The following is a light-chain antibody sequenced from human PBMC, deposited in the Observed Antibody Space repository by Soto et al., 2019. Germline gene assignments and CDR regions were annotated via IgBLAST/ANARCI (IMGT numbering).Light chain of an antibody. CDR3: QHYNNWPPWT. J-gene: IGKJ1*01. V-gene: IGKV3-15*01. CDR2: AAS. CDR1: QSVRNN. Sequence: ETVMTQSPATLSVSPGERATLSCRASQSVRNNLAWYQQNPGQAPRLLIYAASTRATGIPARFSGSGSGTELTLTISSLQSEDFAVYYCQHYNNWPPWTFGQGTKVEIK.